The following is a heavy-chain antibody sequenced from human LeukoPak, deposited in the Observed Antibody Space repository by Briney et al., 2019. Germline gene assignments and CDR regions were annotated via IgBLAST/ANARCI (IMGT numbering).Heavy chain of an antibody. CDR1: GGSISSYY. D-gene: IGHD4-23*01. Sequence: SETLSLTCTVSGGSISSYYWSWIRQPPGKGLEWIGYIYYSGSTNYNPSLKSRVTISVDTFKNQFSLKLSSVTAADTAVYYCARIEDYGGNSVNYWGQGTLVTASS. J-gene: IGHJ4*02. CDR3: ARIEDYGGNSVNY. CDR2: IYYSGST. V-gene: IGHV4-59*01.